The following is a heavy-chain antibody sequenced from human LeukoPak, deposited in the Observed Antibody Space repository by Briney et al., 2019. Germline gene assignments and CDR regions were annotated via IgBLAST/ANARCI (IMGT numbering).Heavy chain of an antibody. V-gene: IGHV5-51*01. CDR3: VIAPTSVSNPYYFDS. D-gene: IGHD4-11*01. Sequence: GESLKISCKGSGYSFSNYWIAWVRQMPGKGLEYMGIIYPGDYDTRYSPSFRGQVTISVDKSIATAYLQWASLKASDTATYYCVIAPTSVSNPYYFDSWGQGTMVTVSS. J-gene: IGHJ4*02. CDR2: IYPGDYDT. CDR1: GYSFSNYW.